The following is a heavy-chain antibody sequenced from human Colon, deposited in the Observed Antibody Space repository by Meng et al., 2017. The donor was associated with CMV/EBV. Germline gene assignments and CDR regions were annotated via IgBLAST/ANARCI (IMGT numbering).Heavy chain of an antibody. CDR1: GFSFRTSH. CDR3: TTDGGAWNLVY. Sequence: GESLKISCAASGFSFRTSHMHWVRQAPGKGLEWVAYIWFDETEKSSADSVRGRFTVSRDNSKNTLYLQMSGLRAGDTATYYCTTDGGAWNLVYWGQGTLVTVSS. D-gene: IGHD1-1*01. V-gene: IGHV3-30*02. CDR2: IWFDETEK. J-gene: IGHJ4*02.